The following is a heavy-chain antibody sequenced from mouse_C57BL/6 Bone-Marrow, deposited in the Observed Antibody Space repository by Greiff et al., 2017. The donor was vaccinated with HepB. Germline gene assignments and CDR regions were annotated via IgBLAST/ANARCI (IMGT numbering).Heavy chain of an antibody. CDR2: IHPNSGST. CDR1: GYTFTSYW. V-gene: IGHV1-64*01. Sequence: VKLQQPGAELVKPGASVKLSCKASGYTFTSYWMHWVKQRPGQGLEWIGMIHPNSGSTNYNEKFKSKATLTVDKSSSTAYMQLSSLTSEDSAVYYCAREAGTTYFDYWGQGTTLTVSS. J-gene: IGHJ2*01. CDR3: AREAGTTYFDY. D-gene: IGHD4-1*01.